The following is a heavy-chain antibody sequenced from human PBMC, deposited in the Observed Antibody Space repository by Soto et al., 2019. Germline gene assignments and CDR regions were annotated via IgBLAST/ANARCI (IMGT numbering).Heavy chain of an antibody. CDR1: GGSISSYY. D-gene: IGHD3-10*01. J-gene: IGHJ4*02. CDR3: ARSPRGFLYYFDY. CDR2: IYYSGST. V-gene: IGHV4-59*01. Sequence: SETLSLTCTVSGGSISSYYWSWIRQPPGKGLEWIGYIYYSGSTNYNPSLKSRVTISVDTSKNQFSLKLSSVTAADTAVYYCARSPRGFLYYFDYWGQGTLVTVSS.